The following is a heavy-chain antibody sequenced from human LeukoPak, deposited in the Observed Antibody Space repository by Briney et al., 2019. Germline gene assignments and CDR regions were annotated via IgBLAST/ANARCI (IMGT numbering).Heavy chain of an antibody. CDR2: MCGTAGCT. D-gene: IGHD3-22*01. CDR1: YA. CDR3: AKDRPNFHENSGHYYRRDGDS. Sequence: YAMSWVRQAPGKGLEWVASMCGTAGCTFYPDSVKGRFTISRDNCKKRMDLRMNRLTGEDTGIYYCAKDRPNFHENSGHYYRRDGDSWGQGTLVAVSS. J-gene: IGHJ5*01. V-gene: IGHV3-23*01.